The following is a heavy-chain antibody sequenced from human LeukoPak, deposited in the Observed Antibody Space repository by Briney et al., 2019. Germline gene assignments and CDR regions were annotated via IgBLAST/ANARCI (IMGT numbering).Heavy chain of an antibody. Sequence: GGSLRLSCAASGFTFSNFGMTWFRQAPGKGLEWVSAISGSGGSIYYADSVKGRFTISRDNSKNTLFLQMSSLRAEDTAEYYCAKDAIDVYSSSWLWYFDSWGQGTRVTVSS. CDR3: AKDAIDVYSSSWLWYFDS. J-gene: IGHJ4*02. V-gene: IGHV3-23*01. CDR1: GFTFSNFG. D-gene: IGHD6-13*01. CDR2: ISGSGGSI.